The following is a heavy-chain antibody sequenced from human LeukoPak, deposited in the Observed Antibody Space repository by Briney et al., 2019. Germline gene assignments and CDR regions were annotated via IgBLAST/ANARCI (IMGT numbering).Heavy chain of an antibody. V-gene: IGHV4-34*01. J-gene: IGHJ4*02. CDR2: INHSGST. Sequence: PSETLSLTCAVYGGSFSGYYWSWIRHPPGKGLEWIGEINHSGSTNYNPSLKSRVTISVDTSKNQFSLKLSSVTAADTAVYYCALRASSGWLSIDYWGQGTLVTVSS. CDR1: GGSFSGYY. CDR3: ALRASSGWLSIDY. D-gene: IGHD6-19*01.